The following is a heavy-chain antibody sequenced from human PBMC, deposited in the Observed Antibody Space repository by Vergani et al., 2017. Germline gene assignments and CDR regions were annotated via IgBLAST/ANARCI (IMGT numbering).Heavy chain of an antibody. CDR3: ARDLNTPSREGPY. D-gene: IGHD5-24*01. J-gene: IGHJ4*02. CDR1: GFTFSSYA. V-gene: IGHV3-30*01. Sequence: QVQLVESGGGVVQPGRSLRLSCAASGFTFSSYAMHWVRQAPGEGLEGVAVISYDGSNKYYADSVKGRFTMSRDTSKNTRYLQMKSLIAEDTAVYYCARDLNTPSREGPYWGQGTLVTVSS. CDR2: ISYDGSNK.